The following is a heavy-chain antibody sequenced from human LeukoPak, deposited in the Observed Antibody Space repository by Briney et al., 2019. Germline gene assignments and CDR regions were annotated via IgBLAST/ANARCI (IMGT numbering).Heavy chain of an antibody. Sequence: PGGSLRLSCAASGFTFSTYWMTWVRQAPGKGLEWVANMKGDGSEKYYVDSVKGRFTISRDNAKNLLYLQMNSLRAEDTAVYYCARGPRMYYYDSSGYHPFDYWGQGTLVTVSS. CDR2: MKGDGSEK. J-gene: IGHJ4*02. CDR1: GFTFSTYW. D-gene: IGHD3-22*01. CDR3: ARGPRMYYYDSSGYHPFDY. V-gene: IGHV3-7*01.